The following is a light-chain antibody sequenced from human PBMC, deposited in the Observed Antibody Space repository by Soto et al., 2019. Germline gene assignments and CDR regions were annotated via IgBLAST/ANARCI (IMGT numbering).Light chain of an antibody. CDR2: DAS. Sequence: DVQITQSPSTLSAYVPDRVNLTFRSIQSIRSWLAWYQQKPGKAPKLLIYDASSLQSGVPSRFSGRGSGTEFTLTISSLQTDDFATYYCQQYDSYSWTFGQGTKVDIK. CDR1: QSIRSW. J-gene: IGKJ1*01. CDR3: QQYDSYSWT. V-gene: IGKV1-5*01.